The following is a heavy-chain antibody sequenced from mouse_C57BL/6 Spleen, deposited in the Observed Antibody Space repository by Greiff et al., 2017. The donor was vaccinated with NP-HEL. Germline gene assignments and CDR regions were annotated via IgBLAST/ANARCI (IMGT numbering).Heavy chain of an antibody. CDR2: FHPYNDDT. CDR1: GYTFTTYP. J-gene: IGHJ2*01. CDR3: AIDSSGMYYFDY. V-gene: IGHV1-47*01. Sequence: QVHVKQSGAELVKPGASVKMSCKASGYTFTTYPIEWMKQNHGKSLEWIGNFHPYNDDTKYNEKFKGKATLTVEKSSSTVYLELSRLTSDDSAVYYCAIDSSGMYYFDYWGQGTTLTVSS. D-gene: IGHD3-2*02.